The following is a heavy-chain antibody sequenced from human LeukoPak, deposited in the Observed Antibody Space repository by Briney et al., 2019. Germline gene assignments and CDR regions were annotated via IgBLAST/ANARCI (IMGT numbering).Heavy chain of an antibody. J-gene: IGHJ3*02. CDR2: IDNDGTDT. Sequence: GGSLRLSCAASGFTFSSHWMYWVRQAPGKGLVYVSRIDNDGTDTTFADSVKGRFTISRDNAKNTLYLQMNSLRAEDTAMYYCARGGFHHGFDIWGQGTMVAVSS. V-gene: IGHV3-74*01. CDR3: ARGGFHHGFDI. CDR1: GFTFSSHW. D-gene: IGHD3-22*01.